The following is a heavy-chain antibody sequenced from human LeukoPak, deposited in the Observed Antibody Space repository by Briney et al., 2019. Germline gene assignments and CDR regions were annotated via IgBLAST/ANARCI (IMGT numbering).Heavy chain of an antibody. D-gene: IGHD5-12*01. V-gene: IGHV4-39*07. CDR3: ARGSYSGYPDY. J-gene: IGHJ4*02. CDR1: GGSISSSSYY. Sequence: PSETLSLTCTVSGGSISSSSYYWGWIRQPPGKGLEWIGSIYYSGSTNYNPSLKSRVTISVDTSKNQFSLKLSSVTAADTAVYYCARGSYSGYPDYWGQGTLVTVSS. CDR2: IYYSGST.